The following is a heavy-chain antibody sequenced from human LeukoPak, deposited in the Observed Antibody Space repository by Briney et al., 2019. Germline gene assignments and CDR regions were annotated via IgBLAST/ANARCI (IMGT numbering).Heavy chain of an antibody. J-gene: IGHJ6*03. Sequence: GASVKVSCKASGYTFTSYYMHWVRQAPGQGLEWMGWINPNSGGTNYAQKFQGRVTMTRDTSISTAYMELSRLRSDDTAVYYCARGYSYGYVYYYMDVWGKGTTVTVSS. D-gene: IGHD5-18*01. CDR3: ARGYSYGYVYYYMDV. CDR1: GYTFTSYY. CDR2: INPNSGGT. V-gene: IGHV1-2*02.